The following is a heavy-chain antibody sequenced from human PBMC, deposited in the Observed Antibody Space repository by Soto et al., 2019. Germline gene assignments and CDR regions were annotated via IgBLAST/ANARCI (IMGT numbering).Heavy chain of an antibody. J-gene: IGHJ6*02. Sequence: EVQLVESGGGLVQPGGSLRLSCTVSGVTFSSYSMVWVRQAPGKGLEWVSYISSSSSSIYYADSVKGRFTTSRDNAKNSTYLQMNSLRVEDTGVYYCARELGFDAVARMDVWGQGTTVTVSS. CDR2: ISSSSSSI. V-gene: IGHV3-48*01. CDR1: GVTFSSYS. D-gene: IGHD6-19*01. CDR3: ARELGFDAVARMDV.